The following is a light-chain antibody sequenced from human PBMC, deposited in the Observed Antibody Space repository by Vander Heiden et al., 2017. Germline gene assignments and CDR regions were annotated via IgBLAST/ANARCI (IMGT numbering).Light chain of an antibody. CDR2: GAS. V-gene: IGKV3-15*01. Sequence: EIVMTQSPATLSVSPGERATLSCRASQSVSSNLAWYQQKPGQAPRLLIYGASTRATGIPARFSGSGYGTEFTLTISSRQSEDFAVYYCQQNNNWPPWTFGQGTKMXIK. J-gene: IGKJ2*02. CDR3: QQNNNWPPWT. CDR1: QSVSSN.